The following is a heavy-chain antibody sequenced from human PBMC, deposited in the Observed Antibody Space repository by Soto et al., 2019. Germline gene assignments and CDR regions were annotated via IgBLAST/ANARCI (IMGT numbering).Heavy chain of an antibody. CDR3: ARQIYGGNYLFWFDP. V-gene: IGHV4-34*01. J-gene: IGHJ5*02. CDR2: INHSGST. Sequence: PSETLSLTCAVYGGSFSGYYWSWIRQPPGKGLEWIGEINHSGSTNYNPSLKSRVTISVDTSKNQFSLKLSSVTAADTAVYYCARQIYGGNYLFWFDPWGQGTLVTVSS. CDR1: GGSFSGYY. D-gene: IGHD4-17*01.